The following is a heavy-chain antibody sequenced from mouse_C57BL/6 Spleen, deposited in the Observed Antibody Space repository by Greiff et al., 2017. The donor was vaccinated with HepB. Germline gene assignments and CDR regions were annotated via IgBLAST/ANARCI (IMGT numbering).Heavy chain of an antibody. CDR3: ARMEPRGDY. Sequence: VQLVESGAELVRPGASVKLSCKASGYTFTDYYINWVKQRPGQGLEWIARIYPGSGNTYYNEKFKGKATLTAEKSSSTAYMQLSSLTSEDSAVYFCARMEPRGDYWGQGTTLTVSS. V-gene: IGHV1-76*01. D-gene: IGHD6-1*01. CDR1: GYTFTDYY. J-gene: IGHJ2*01. CDR2: IYPGSGNT.